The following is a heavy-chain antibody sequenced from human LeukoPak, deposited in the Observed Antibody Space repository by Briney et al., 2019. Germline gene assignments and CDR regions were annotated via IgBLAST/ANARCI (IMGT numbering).Heavy chain of an antibody. V-gene: IGHV1-69*13. Sequence: GASVKVSCKASGGTFSSYAISWVRQAPGQGLEWMGGIIPIFGTANYAQKFQGRVTITADESTSTAYMELSSLRSEDTAVYYCARHRCSGGSCYPMNWFDPWGQGTLVTVSS. CDR2: IIPIFGTA. D-gene: IGHD2-15*01. CDR1: GGTFSSYA. J-gene: IGHJ5*02. CDR3: ARHRCSGGSCYPMNWFDP.